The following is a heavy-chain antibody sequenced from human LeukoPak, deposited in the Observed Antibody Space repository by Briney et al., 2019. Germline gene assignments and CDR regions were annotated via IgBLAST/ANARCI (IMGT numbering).Heavy chain of an antibody. Sequence: GGSLRLSCAVSGFTVSFYAMSWVRQAPGKGLEWVSVIRGSGGSTYYADSVKGRFTISRDNSKNTLYLQMSSLRAEDTAVYYCAKDAVAGPPDYGMDVWGQGTTVTVSS. J-gene: IGHJ6*02. CDR3: AKDAVAGPPDYGMDV. D-gene: IGHD6-19*01. V-gene: IGHV3-23*01. CDR2: IRGSGGST. CDR1: GFTVSFYA.